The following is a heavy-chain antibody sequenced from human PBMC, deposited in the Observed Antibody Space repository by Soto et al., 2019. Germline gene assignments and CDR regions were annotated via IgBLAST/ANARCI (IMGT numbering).Heavy chain of an antibody. J-gene: IGHJ5*02. V-gene: IGHV1-8*01. D-gene: IGHD6-13*01. CDR1: GYTFTSYD. Sequence: ASGKVSCKASGYTFTSYDINWVRQATGQGLEWMGWMNPNSGNTGYTQKFQGRVTMTRNTSISTAYMELSSLRSEDTAVYYCARVLQQQLVFWFDPWCQGTLVTVSS. CDR2: MNPNSGNT. CDR3: ARVLQQQLVFWFDP.